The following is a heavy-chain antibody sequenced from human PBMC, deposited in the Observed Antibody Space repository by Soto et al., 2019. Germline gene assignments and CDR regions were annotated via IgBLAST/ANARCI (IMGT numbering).Heavy chain of an antibody. J-gene: IGHJ4*02. CDR3: AKGPRSWGFDY. D-gene: IGHD1-26*01. CDR1: GYTFISDD. V-gene: IGHV1-8*01. Sequence: QVQLVQSGAEVKKPGASVKVSCKASGYTFISDDINWVRQATGQGREWMGWMNPNNGNTGYAQKFQGRVTMTRDTSISTAYMALSSLTSEDRAVYYCAKGPRSWGFDYWGGGSLVIVSS. CDR2: MNPNNGNT.